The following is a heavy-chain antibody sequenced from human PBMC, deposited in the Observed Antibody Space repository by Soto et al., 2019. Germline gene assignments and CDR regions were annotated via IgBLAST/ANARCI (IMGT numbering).Heavy chain of an antibody. D-gene: IGHD1-1*01. V-gene: IGHV3-33*01. CDR1: GFMFSNHG. CDR2: IWYDGNNR. Sequence: QVQLVESGGGVVQPGRSLRLSCAASGFMFSNHGMHWVRQAPGKGLEWVAVIWYDGNNRYYADSVKGRFTISRDKSKNTLYLQTNSLRAEDTAVYYFGRVDNWNDEAPDYWVQGTLVTVSS. J-gene: IGHJ4*02. CDR3: GRVDNWNDEAPDY.